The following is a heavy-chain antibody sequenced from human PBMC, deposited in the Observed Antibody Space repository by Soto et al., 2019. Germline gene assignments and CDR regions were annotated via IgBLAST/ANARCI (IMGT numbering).Heavy chain of an antibody. Sequence: EVQLLESGGGLVQPGGSLRLSCAASGFTFSSYAMNWVRQAPGKGLEWVSVINGSGGSTYYADSVKGRFTISRDNSKNTLYLQMNSLRAEDTAVYYCARRASGWFFDYWGQGTLVTVSS. CDR3: ARRASGWFFDY. V-gene: IGHV3-23*01. J-gene: IGHJ4*02. D-gene: IGHD6-19*01. CDR2: INGSGGST. CDR1: GFTFSSYA.